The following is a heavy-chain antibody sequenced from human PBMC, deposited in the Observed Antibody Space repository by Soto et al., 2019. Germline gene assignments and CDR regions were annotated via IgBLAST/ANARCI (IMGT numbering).Heavy chain of an antibody. Sequence: QVQLVESGGGVVQPGRSLRLSCAASGFTFSSYAMHWVRQAPGKGLEWVAVILYDGSNKYYADSVKGRFTISRDNSKNTLYLQMNSLRAEDTAVYYCARASYYDFWSGLSPPFDYWGQGTLVTVSS. V-gene: IGHV3-30-3*01. CDR2: ILYDGSNK. CDR1: GFTFSSYA. CDR3: ARASYYDFWSGLSPPFDY. J-gene: IGHJ4*02. D-gene: IGHD3-3*01.